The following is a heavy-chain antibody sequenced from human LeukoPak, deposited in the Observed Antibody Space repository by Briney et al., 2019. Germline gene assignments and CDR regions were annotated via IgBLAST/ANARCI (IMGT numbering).Heavy chain of an antibody. D-gene: IGHD6-19*01. CDR2: IYSGGST. Sequence: GGSLRLSCAASGFTVSSNYMSWVRQAPGKGLEWVSVIYSGGSTYYADSVKGRFTISRDNSKNTLYLQMNSLRAEDTAVYYCARLVPDNYYYYGMDVWGQGTTVTVSS. J-gene: IGHJ6*02. CDR1: GFTVSSNY. V-gene: IGHV3-53*01. CDR3: ARLVPDNYYYYGMDV.